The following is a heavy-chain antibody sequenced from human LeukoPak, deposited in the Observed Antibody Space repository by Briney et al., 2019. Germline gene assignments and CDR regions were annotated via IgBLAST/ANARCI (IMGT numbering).Heavy chain of an antibody. CDR2: IWYDGSNK. V-gene: IGHV3-33*06. CDR1: GFTFRIYG. D-gene: IGHD5-18*01. J-gene: IGHJ6*02. Sequence: GGSLRLSCAASGFTFRIYGIHWVRQAPGKGLEGVAVIWYDGSNKYYADSVKGRFTISRDNSKNTLYLQMNSLRAEDTAVYYCAKVMDTAMALYYYYYYGMDVWGQGTTVTVSS. CDR3: AKVMDTAMALYYYYYYGMDV.